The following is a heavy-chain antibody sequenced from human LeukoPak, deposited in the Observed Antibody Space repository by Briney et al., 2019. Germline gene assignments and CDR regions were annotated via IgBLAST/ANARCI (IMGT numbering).Heavy chain of an antibody. CDR1: GFTFSKYD. CDR3: AKEITLTTAYFDY. Sequence: GGSLRLSCVASGFTFSKYDMSWVRQAPGKGLEWVSGISDSGDQTYYADSVRARFTISRDNSKNTLYLQVNSLRAEDTVLYYCAKEITLTTAYFDYWGQGTLVTVSS. J-gene: IGHJ4*02. CDR2: ISDSGDQT. D-gene: IGHD4-17*01. V-gene: IGHV3-23*01.